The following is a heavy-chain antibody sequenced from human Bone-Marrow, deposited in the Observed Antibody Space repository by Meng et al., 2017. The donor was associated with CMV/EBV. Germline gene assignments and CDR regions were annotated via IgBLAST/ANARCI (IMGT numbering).Heavy chain of an antibody. CDR2: VDWDDDK. CDR1: GVSVTTGGVR. J-gene: IGHJ5*02. V-gene: IGHV2-70*04. D-gene: IGHD4-17*01. Sequence: TLSLTCDLSGVSVTTGGVRMSWIRQSPGKALEWLARVDWDDDKFYSKSLKSRLTTYKDTYKNQFVLMMTNMDPVDTATYYCLRTRGSGYGHKWFDPWGPGMLVTVSS. CDR3: LRTRGSGYGHKWFDP.